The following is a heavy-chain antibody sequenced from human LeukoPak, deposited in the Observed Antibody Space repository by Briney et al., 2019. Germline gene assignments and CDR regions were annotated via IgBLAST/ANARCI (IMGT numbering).Heavy chain of an antibody. D-gene: IGHD1-1*01. CDR2: ISYDGSNK. J-gene: IGHJ4*02. V-gene: IGHV3-30-3*01. CDR3: AGWNDVPFAY. CDR1: GFTFSSYA. Sequence: QPGRSLRLSCAASGFTFSSYAMHWVRQAPGKGLEWVAVISYDGSNKYYADSVKGRFTISRDNSKNTLYLQMNSLRAEDTAVYYCAGWNDVPFAYWGQGTLVTVSS.